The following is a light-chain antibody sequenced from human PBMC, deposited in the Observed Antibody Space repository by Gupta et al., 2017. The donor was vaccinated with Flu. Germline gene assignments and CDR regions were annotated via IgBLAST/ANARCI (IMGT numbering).Light chain of an antibody. CDR2: LAS. V-gene: IGKV2-28*01. CDR1: QSLLNIKGYIY. CDR3: MQALHTPWT. Sequence: DIVMTQSPLSLPVTPGEPASISCRPSQSLLNIKGYIYLDWYLQKPGQSPQLLIYLASNRAPGVPDRFSGSGSGTDFTLKISRVEAEDVGVYYCMQALHTPWTFGQGTKVEIK. J-gene: IGKJ1*01.